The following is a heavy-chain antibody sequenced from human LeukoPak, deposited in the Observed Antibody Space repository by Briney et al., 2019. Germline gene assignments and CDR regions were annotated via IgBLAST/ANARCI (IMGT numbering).Heavy chain of an antibody. CDR3: ARDTSAWRYGMDV. D-gene: IGHD6-19*01. J-gene: IGHJ6*02. CDR2: IKQDGSEK. Sequence: PGGSLRLSCEASGFTFSSHWMSWVRQAPGKGLEWVAIIKQDGSEKDYVDSVTGRFTISRGNGKNSLYLQMNSLRDEDTAVYYCARDTSAWRYGMDVWGQGTTVTVSS. CDR1: GFTFSSHW. V-gene: IGHV3-7*01.